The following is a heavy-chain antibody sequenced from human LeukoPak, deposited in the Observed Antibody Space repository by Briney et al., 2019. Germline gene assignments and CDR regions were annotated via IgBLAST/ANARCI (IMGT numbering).Heavy chain of an antibody. CDR3: AKRLGDYVSIFDY. CDR2: TSGSGGST. CDR1: GFTFSSYA. J-gene: IGHJ4*02. V-gene: IGHV3-23*01. Sequence: GGSLRLSCAASGFTFSSYAMSWVRQAPGKGLEWVSATSGSGGSTYYADSVKGRFTISRDNSKNTLYLQMNSLRAEDTAVYYCAKRLGDYVSIFDYWGQGTLVTVSS. D-gene: IGHD4-17*01.